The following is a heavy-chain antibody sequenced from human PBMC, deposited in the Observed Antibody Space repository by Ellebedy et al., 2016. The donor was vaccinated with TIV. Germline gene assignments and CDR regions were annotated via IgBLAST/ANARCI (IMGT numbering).Heavy chain of an antibody. CDR1: GFTFRSYG. J-gene: IGHJ4*02. V-gene: IGHV3-13*04. CDR3: ARGRAVAGWLEY. CDR2: FGTADDT. D-gene: IGHD6-19*01. Sequence: GGSLRLSCAASGFTFRSYGMHWVRQVPGKRLEWVAAFGTADDTYYQGSVRGRFTISRENGKNSVSLQMNDLRAGDTAVYYCARGRAVAGWLEYWGQGTLVTVSS.